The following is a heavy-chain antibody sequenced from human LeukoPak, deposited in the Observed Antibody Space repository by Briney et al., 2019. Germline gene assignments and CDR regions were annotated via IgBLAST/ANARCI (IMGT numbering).Heavy chain of an antibody. Sequence: SETLSLTCTVSGGSISSSSYYWGWIRQPPGKGLEWIGSIYCSGSTYDNPSLKSRVTISVDTSKNQFSLKLSSVTAADTAVYYSATIPRIAALHNWFDPWGQGTLVTVYS. CDR3: ATIPRIAALHNWFDP. CDR1: GGSISSSSYY. V-gene: IGHV4-39*07. J-gene: IGHJ5*02. D-gene: IGHD6-6*01. CDR2: IYCSGST.